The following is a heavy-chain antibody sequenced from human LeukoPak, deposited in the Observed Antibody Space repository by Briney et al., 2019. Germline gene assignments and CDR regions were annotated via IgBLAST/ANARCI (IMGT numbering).Heavy chain of an antibody. CDR1: GGSISRYY. Sequence: SETLSPTCTVSGGSISRYYWSWIRQPPGKGLEWIGNIHYSGSTNYNPSLKSRGTISADTSKNQFSLRLTSVTAADTAVYYCARQAYGSGNEELDYWGQGTLVTVSS. D-gene: IGHD3-10*01. CDR3: ARQAYGSGNEELDY. V-gene: IGHV4-59*08. CDR2: IHYSGST. J-gene: IGHJ4*02.